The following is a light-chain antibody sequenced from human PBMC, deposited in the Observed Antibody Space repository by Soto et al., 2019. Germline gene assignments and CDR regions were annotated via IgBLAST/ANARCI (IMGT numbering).Light chain of an antibody. CDR1: QGISTY. CDR2: AAS. CDR3: QQLNSYPRT. V-gene: IGKV1-9*01. Sequence: DIQMTQSPSTLSASVGDRVTITCRASQGISTYLAWYQQKPGKAPKLLIYAASSLQSGVPSRFSGSGSGTDFTLTIGSLQPEDFATYYCQQLNSYPRTFGQGTRLEIK. J-gene: IGKJ5*01.